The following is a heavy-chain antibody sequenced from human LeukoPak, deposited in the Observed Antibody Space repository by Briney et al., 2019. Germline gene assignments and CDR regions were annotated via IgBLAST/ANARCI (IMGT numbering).Heavy chain of an antibody. D-gene: IGHD2-8*01. CDR3: ARLCPRYCTNGVCKNEALAFDI. CDR2: IYPGDSDT. J-gene: IGHJ3*02. V-gene: IGHV5-51*01. CDR1: GYSFTSYW. Sequence: GESLRISCKGSGYSFTSYWIGWVRQLPGKGLEWMGIIYPGDSDTRYSPSFQGQVTISADKSISTAYLQWSSLKASDTAMYYCARLCPRYCTNGVCKNEALAFDIWGQGTMVTVSS.